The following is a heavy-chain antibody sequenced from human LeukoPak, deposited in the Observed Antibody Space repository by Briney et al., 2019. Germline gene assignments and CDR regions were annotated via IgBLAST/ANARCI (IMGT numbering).Heavy chain of an antibody. CDR1: GFTFSSNA. J-gene: IGHJ4*02. Sequence: GSLRLSCAASGFTFSSNAMSWVRQAPGKGLEWVSAISGSGGSTYYADSVKGRFTISRDNSKNTLYLQMNSLRAEDTAVYYCAKDVATIYYFDYWGQGTLVTVSS. CDR3: AKDVATIYYFDY. D-gene: IGHD5-24*01. V-gene: IGHV3-23*01. CDR2: ISGSGGST.